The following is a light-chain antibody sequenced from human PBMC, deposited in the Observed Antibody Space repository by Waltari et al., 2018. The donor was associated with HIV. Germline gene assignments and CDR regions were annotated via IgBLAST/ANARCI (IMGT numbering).Light chain of an antibody. J-gene: IGKJ1*01. Sequence: DIVMTQSPDSLVVSLGERATINCKSSQSVLYSSNNKNYLAWYQQKLGQPPKLLIYWASTRESGVPDRFSGSGSGTDFTLTISSLQAEDVAVYYCQQYYSTPLTFGQGTKVEIE. CDR2: WAS. CDR1: QSVLYSSNNKNY. CDR3: QQYYSTPLT. V-gene: IGKV4-1*01.